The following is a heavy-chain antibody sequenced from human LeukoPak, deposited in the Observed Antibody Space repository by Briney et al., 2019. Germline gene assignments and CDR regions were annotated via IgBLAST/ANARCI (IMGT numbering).Heavy chain of an antibody. V-gene: IGHV3-21*01. D-gene: IGHD6-6*01. CDR1: GFSFSNYS. CDR3: GRVGGRSKAAKGDAFDI. J-gene: IGHJ3*02. CDR2: ISSGSTYM. Sequence: GGSLRLSCAASGFSFSNYSMNWVRQAPGKGLGWVSSISSGSTYMYYADSVKGRFTISRDNAQNSMYLQMNSLRAEDTAVYYCGRVGGRSKAAKGDAFDIWGQGTMVTVSS.